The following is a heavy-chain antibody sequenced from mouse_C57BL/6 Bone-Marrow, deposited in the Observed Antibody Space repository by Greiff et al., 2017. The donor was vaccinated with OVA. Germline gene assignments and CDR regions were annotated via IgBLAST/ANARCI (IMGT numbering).Heavy chain of an antibody. Sequence: EVLLVESGGGLVKPGGSLKLSCAASGFTFNSYAMSWVRQSPEKRLEWVVTISGGGSYTYYPDNVQGRFTIARDTATNTLYLHISHLNTEDTAMSYFARLLLRGYFDDWGKGTTLTVSS. D-gene: IGHD1-1*01. J-gene: IGHJ2*01. CDR3: ARLLLRGYFDD. CDR2: ISGGGSYT. CDR1: GFTFNSYA. V-gene: IGHV5-4*01.